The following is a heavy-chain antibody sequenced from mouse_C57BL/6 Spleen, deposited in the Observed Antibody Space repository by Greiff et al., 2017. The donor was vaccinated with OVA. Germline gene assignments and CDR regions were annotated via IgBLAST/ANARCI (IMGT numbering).Heavy chain of an antibody. V-gene: IGHV5-9*01. CDR1: GFTFSSYT. Sequence: EVQRVESGGGLVKPGGSLKLSCAASGFTFSSYTMSWVRQTPEKRLEWVATISGGGGNTYYPDSVKGRFTISRDNAKNTLYLQMSSLRSEDTALYYCARTLYYYGSSYGYWGQGTTLTVSS. J-gene: IGHJ2*01. CDR2: ISGGGGNT. D-gene: IGHD1-1*01. CDR3: ARTLYYYGSSYGY.